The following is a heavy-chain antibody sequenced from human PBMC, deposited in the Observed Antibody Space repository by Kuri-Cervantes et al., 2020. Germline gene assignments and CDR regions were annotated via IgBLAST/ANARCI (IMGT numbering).Heavy chain of an antibody. CDR3: ARGGKGTGTRYYYYGMDV. J-gene: IGHJ6*02. D-gene: IGHD1-1*01. V-gene: IGHV1-8*01. CDR1: GYTFTSYD. CDR2: MNPNSGNT. Sequence: ASVKVSCKASGYTFTSYDINWVRQATGQGLEWMGWMNPNSGNTGYAQKFQGRVTITADESTSTAYMELRSLRSDDTAVYYCARGGKGTGTRYYYYGMDVWGQGTTVTVSS.